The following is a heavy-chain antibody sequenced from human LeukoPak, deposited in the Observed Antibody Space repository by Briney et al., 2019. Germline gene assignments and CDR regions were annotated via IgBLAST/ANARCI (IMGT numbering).Heavy chain of an antibody. Sequence: GGSLRLSCAASGFTFSSYSMNWVRQAPGKGLEWVANIKQDGSEKYYVDSVKGRFTISRDNAKNSLYPQMNSLRAEDTAVYYYARRGYSSGWYTGDAFDIWGQGTMVTVSS. CDR2: IKQDGSEK. CDR1: GFTFSSYS. D-gene: IGHD6-19*01. V-gene: IGHV3-7*01. J-gene: IGHJ3*02. CDR3: ARRGYSSGWYTGDAFDI.